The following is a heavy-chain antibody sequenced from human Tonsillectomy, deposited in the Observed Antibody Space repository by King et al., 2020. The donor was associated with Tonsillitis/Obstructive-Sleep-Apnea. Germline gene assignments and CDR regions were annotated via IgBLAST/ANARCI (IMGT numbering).Heavy chain of an antibody. V-gene: IGHV1-18*01. D-gene: IGHD2-15*01. J-gene: IGHJ4*02. CDR1: GYTFTSYG. CDR2: ISAYNGNT. Sequence: VQLVESGAEVKKPGASVKVSCKASGYTFTSYGISWVRQAPGQGLEWMGWISAYNGNTNYAQKLQGRVTMTTDTSTSTAYMELRSLRSADTAVYYCARDAVVVVVAATCPDYWGQGTLDTVSS. CDR3: ARDAVVVVVAATCPDY.